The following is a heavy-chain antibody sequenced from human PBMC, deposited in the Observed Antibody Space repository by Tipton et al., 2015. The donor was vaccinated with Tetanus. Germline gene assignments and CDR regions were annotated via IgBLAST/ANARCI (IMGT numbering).Heavy chain of an antibody. Sequence: SLRLSCAASGFIFXSYXXXWVXXAPGXXLEXXXVSXYDGTDKYYADSVKGRFTISRDNSXNTLXXQMXXXRAEDTAVYYGATEADCXGGSCFSGDFDNWGQGTQVTVSS. CDR2: SXYDGTDK. D-gene: IGHD2-15*01. J-gene: IGHJ4*02. CDR3: ATEADCXGGSCFSGDFDN. CDR1: GFIFXSYX. V-gene: IGHV3-33*01.